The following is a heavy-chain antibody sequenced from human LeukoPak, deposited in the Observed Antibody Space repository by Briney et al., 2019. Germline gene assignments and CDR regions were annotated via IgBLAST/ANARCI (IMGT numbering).Heavy chain of an antibody. CDR3: ARDSGSSGWYQEDY. D-gene: IGHD6-19*01. CDR1: GFTFSSYS. CDR2: ISSSTI. V-gene: IGHV3-48*01. Sequence: PGGSLRLSCAASGFTFSSYSMNWVRQAPGKGLEWVSYISSSTIYYADSVKGRFTISRDNAKNSLYLQMNSLRAEDTAVYYCARDSGSSGWYQEDYWGQGTLVTVSS. J-gene: IGHJ4*02.